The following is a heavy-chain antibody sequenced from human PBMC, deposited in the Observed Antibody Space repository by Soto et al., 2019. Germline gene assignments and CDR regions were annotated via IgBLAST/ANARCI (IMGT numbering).Heavy chain of an antibody. V-gene: IGHV3-9*01. J-gene: IGHJ6*03. D-gene: IGHD3-10*01. CDR2: ISWNSGSI. CDR3: AKDIGVGSARRYYYMDV. Sequence: EVQLVESGGGLVQPGRSLRLSCAASGFTFDDYAMHCVRQAPGKGLAWVSGISWNSGSIGYADSVKGRFTISRDNAKNSLYLQMNSLRAEDTALYYCAKDIGVGSARRYYYMDVWGKGTTVTVSS. CDR1: GFTFDDYA.